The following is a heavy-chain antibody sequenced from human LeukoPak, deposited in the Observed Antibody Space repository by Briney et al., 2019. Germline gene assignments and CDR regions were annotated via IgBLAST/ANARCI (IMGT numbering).Heavy chain of an antibody. CDR3: TSGYFVHTLDY. CDR2: IYFTGNT. CDR1: GGSIRSSSYY. J-gene: IGHJ4*02. V-gene: IGHV4-39*01. Sequence: SETLSLTCTVSGGSIRSSSYYWGWIRQPPGKGLEWIGTIYFTGNTYYNPSLKTRVTISVDTSKDQFSLKLSSVTAADTAIYFCTSGYFVHTLDYWGQGALVTVSS. D-gene: IGHD5-18*01.